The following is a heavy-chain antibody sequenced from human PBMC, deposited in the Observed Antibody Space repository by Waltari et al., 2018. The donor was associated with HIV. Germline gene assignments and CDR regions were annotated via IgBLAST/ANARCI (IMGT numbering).Heavy chain of an antibody. J-gene: IGHJ4*02. D-gene: IGHD3-10*01. CDR2: IDSRGSA. V-gene: IGHV4-59*01. Sequence: QVQLQESGPRLLKPSETLSLTCSVSGGSMTNYYWAWIRQPPGKGLEWIGYIDSRGSASYSPSLQSRLTMSVDVYRNQFSLELSSVTAADTAVYYCARYGSGHRHFGYWGQGTLV. CDR3: ARYGSGHRHFGY. CDR1: GGSMTNYY.